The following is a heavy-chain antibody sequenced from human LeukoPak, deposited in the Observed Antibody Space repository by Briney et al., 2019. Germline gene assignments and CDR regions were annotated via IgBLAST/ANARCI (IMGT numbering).Heavy chain of an antibody. D-gene: IGHD3-9*01. CDR3: AKDTNYDILTGYHFDY. CDR1: GFTFDDYA. CDR2: ISWNSGSI. J-gene: IGHJ4*02. V-gene: IGHV3-9*01. Sequence: TGRSLRLSGAASGFTFDDYAMHWVRQAPGKGLEGVSGISWNSGSIGYADSVKGRFTISRDNAKNSLYLQMNSLRAEDTALYYCAKDTNYDILTGYHFDYWGQGTLVTVSS.